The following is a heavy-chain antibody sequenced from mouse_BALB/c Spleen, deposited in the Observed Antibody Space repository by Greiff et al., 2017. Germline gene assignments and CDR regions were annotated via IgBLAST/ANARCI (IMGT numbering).Heavy chain of an antibody. J-gene: IGHJ3*01. CDR1: GFTFSSYT. D-gene: IGHD4-1*01. CDR2: ISNGGGST. Sequence: EVQRVESGGGLVQPGGSLKLSCAASGFTFSSYTMSWVRQTPEKRLEWVAYISNGGGSTYYPDTVKGRFTISRDNAKNTLYLQMSSLKSEDTAMYYCARQRWDEGFAYWGQGTLVTVSA. CDR3: ARQRWDEGFAY. V-gene: IGHV5-12-2*01.